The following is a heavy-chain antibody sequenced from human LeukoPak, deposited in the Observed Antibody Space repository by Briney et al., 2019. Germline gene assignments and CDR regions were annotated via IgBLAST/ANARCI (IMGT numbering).Heavy chain of an antibody. V-gene: IGHV6-1*01. J-gene: IGHJ4*02. CDR2: TYYRSKWHN. CDR3: ARVIRGTAGTIDY. D-gene: IGHD1-1*01. Sequence: SQTLSLTCAISGDSVSTNSATWNWIRQSPSRCLEWLGRTYYRSKWHNDYAVSVKSRITIDPDTSKNQFSLQLNSVTPEDTAVYYCARVIRGTAGTIDYWGQGTLVTVSS. CDR1: GDSVSTNSAT.